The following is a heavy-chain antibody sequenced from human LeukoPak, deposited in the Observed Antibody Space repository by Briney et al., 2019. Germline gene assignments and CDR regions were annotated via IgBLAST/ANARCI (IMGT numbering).Heavy chain of an antibody. CDR2: IYPGDSDT. CDR1: GYSFTSYW. CDR3: ARKGIAAAGNNWFDP. V-gene: IGHV5-51*01. J-gene: IGHJ5*02. D-gene: IGHD6-13*01. Sequence: GESLKISCKGSGYSFTSYWIGWVRQMPGKGLEWMGIIYPGDSDTRYSPSFQGQVTISADQSISTAYLQWSSLKASDTAMYYCARKGIAAAGNNWFDPWGQGTLVTVSS.